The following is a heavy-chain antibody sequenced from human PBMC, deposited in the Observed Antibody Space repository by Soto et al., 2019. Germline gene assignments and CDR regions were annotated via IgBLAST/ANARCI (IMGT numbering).Heavy chain of an antibody. Sequence: QVQLVQSGAEVKKPGSSVKVSCKASGYTFASYGISWVRQAPGQGLEWMGWISAYNGNTNYAQKLQGRVTMTTDTSTSTAYMELRSLRSDDTAVYYCARDYYSSSWHTLPLDWGQGTLVTVSS. V-gene: IGHV1-18*01. CDR1: GYTFASYG. CDR3: ARDYYSSSWHTLPLD. J-gene: IGHJ4*02. CDR2: ISAYNGNT. D-gene: IGHD6-13*01.